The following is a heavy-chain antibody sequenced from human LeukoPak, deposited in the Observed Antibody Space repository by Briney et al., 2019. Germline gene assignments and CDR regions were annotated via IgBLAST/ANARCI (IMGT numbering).Heavy chain of an antibody. D-gene: IGHD3-22*01. CDR2: ISSSGSTI. CDR3: ARQGMYYFDSSGFYSYYFDS. Sequence: GGSLRLSCPASGFTFSSYEINWVRQAPGKGLEWVSYISSSGSTIYYANSVKGRFTISRDNVKNSLYLQMNNLRAEDTAVYYCARQGMYYFDSSGFYSYYFDSWGQGTLVTVSS. V-gene: IGHV3-48*03. J-gene: IGHJ4*02. CDR1: GFTFSSYE.